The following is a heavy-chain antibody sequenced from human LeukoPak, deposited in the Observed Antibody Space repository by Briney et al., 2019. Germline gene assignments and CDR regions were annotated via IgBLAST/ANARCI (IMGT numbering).Heavy chain of an antibody. V-gene: IGHV1-18*01. CDR2: ISAYNGNT. J-gene: IGHJ4*02. Sequence: GASVKVSCKASGYTFTSYGISWVRQAPGQGLEWMGWISAYNGNTNYAQKLQGRVTMTTDTSTSTAYMELRSLRSDDTAVYYCARETARIAVAGTGSDYWGQGTLVTVSS. CDR1: GYTFTSYG. D-gene: IGHD6-19*01. CDR3: ARETARIAVAGTGSDY.